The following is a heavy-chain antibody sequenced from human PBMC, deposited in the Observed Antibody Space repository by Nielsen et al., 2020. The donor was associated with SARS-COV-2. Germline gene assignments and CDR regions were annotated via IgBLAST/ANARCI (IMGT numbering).Heavy chain of an antibody. Sequence: ASVKVSCKASGYTFTSYGISWARQAPGQGLEWMGWISAYNGNTNYAQKLQGRVTMTTDTSTSTAYMELRSLRSDDTAVYYCARVVGVATGATPYYYYGMDVWGQGTTVTVSS. V-gene: IGHV1-18*01. J-gene: IGHJ6*02. CDR1: GYTFTSYG. D-gene: IGHD5-12*01. CDR3: ARVVGVATGATPYYYYGMDV. CDR2: ISAYNGNT.